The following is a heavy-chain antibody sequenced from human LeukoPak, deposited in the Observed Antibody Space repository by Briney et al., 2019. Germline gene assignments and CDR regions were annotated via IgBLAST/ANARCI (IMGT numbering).Heavy chain of an antibody. CDR2: IYTSGST. J-gene: IGHJ4*02. V-gene: IGHV4-61*02. CDR3: ARDFGLLTGFNF. Sequence: SQTLSLTCTVSGGSISSGSYYWSWIRQPAGKGLEWIGRIYTSGSTNYNPSLKSRVTISVDTSKNQFSLKLSSVTAADTAVYFCARDFGLLTGFNFWGQGTLVTVSS. CDR1: GGSISSGSYY. D-gene: IGHD3-9*01.